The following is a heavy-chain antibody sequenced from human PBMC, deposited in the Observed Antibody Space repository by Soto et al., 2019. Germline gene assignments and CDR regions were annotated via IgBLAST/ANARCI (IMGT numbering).Heavy chain of an antibody. CDR3: ARDSLAPIIAARRVRFDP. Sequence: QVQLVQSGAEVKKPGASVKVSCKASGYTFTSYGISWVRQAPGQGLEWMGGISAYNGNTKYAQKLQGRVTMTTDTSTSTAYMELRSLRSDATAVYYCARDSLAPIIAARRVRFDPWGQGTLVTVSS. V-gene: IGHV1-18*01. J-gene: IGHJ5*02. CDR1: GYTFTSYG. D-gene: IGHD6-6*01. CDR2: ISAYNGNT.